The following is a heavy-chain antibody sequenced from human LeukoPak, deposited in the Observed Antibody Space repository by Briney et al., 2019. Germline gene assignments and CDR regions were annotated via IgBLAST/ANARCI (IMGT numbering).Heavy chain of an antibody. CDR1: GFTFSSYA. CDR2: ISGSADTT. D-gene: IGHD6-19*01. V-gene: IGHV3-23*01. CDR3: AKLAVAGTGRAFDI. J-gene: IGHJ3*02. Sequence: PGGSLRLSCAASGFTFSSYAMNWVRQAPGKGLEWVSIISGSADTTYYADSVKGRFTISRDNSKSTLYLQMNSLRAEDTAVYYCAKLAVAGTGRAFDIWGQGTMVTVSS.